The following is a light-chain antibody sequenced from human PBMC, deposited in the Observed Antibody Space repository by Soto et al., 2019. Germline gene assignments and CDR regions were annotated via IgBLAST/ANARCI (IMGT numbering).Light chain of an antibody. CDR3: QQYNNWPRVT. J-gene: IGKJ1*01. CDR1: QSVSSN. CDR2: GTS. V-gene: IGKV3-15*01. Sequence: EIVLTQSPGTLSLSPGERATLSCRASQSVSSNFLAWYQEKPGQAPRLLIYGTSTRATGIPARFSGSGSGTDFTLTISSLQSEDFAVYYCQQYNNWPRVTFGQGTKVDIK.